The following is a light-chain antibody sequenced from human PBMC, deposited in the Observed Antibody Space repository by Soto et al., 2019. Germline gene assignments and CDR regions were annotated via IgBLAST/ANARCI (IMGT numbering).Light chain of an antibody. CDR2: EVY. J-gene: IGLJ2*01. CDR1: SSDIGGYNY. V-gene: IGLV2-8*01. CDR3: SSYAGSNIVI. Sequence: QSVLTQPPSASGSPGQSVTISCSGTSSDIGGYNYVSWYQQHPGKAPKLMIFEVYRRPSGVPDRFFGSKSGNTASLTVSGLQAEDEAHYYCSSYAGSNIVIFGGGTQLTVL.